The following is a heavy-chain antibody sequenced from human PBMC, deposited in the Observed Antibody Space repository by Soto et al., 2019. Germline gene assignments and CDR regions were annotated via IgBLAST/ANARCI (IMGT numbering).Heavy chain of an antibody. CDR2: ISGSGDST. CDR1: GFTFSSYA. Sequence: EVQLLESGGGLVQPGGSLRLSCAASGFTFSSYAMRWVRQAPGKGLEWVSAISGSGDSTYYADSVKGRFTTSRDNSKNTLYLQMNSLGAEDTAVYYCARGGSGSYYDYWGQGTLVNVCS. CDR3: ARGGSGSYYDY. D-gene: IGHD1-26*01. V-gene: IGHV3-23*01. J-gene: IGHJ4*02.